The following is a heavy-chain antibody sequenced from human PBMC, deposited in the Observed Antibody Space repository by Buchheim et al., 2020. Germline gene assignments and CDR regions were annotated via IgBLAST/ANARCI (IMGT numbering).Heavy chain of an antibody. Sequence: QLQLQESGPGLVKPSETLSLTCTVSGGSISSSSYYWGWIRQPPGKGLEWIGSIYYSGSTYYNPSLKCRVTISVDTSKNQFSLKLSSVTAADTAVYYCGATYSSWYGVYYYGMDVWGQGTT. CDR1: GGSISSSSYY. V-gene: IGHV4-39*01. D-gene: IGHD6-13*01. J-gene: IGHJ6*02. CDR2: IYYSGST. CDR3: GATYSSWYGVYYYGMDV.